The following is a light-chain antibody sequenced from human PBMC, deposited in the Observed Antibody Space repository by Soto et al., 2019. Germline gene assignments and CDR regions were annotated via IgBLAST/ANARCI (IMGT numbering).Light chain of an antibody. Sequence: SALTQPPSPSGSPGQSVTLSCTGTSSGVGSYSYVSWYQLRPGKAPKLIIYEVSKRPSGVPDRFSGFQSGSTASLTVSGLQAEDEADYYCSSYAGSNNFYVFGTGTKVTVL. J-gene: IGLJ1*01. CDR1: SSGVGSYSY. V-gene: IGLV2-8*01. CDR3: SSYAGSNNFYV. CDR2: EVS.